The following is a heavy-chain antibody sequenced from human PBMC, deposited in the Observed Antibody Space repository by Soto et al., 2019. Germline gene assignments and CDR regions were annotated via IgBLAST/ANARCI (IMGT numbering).Heavy chain of an antibody. CDR3: AKSVDVVPAAIIDY. V-gene: IGHV3-23*01. D-gene: IGHD2-2*01. Sequence: GGSLRLSCAASGFTFSSYAMSWVRQAPGKGLEWVSAMSGSGGSTYYADSVKGRFTISRDNSKNTLYLQMNSLGAEDTAVYYCAKSVDVVPAAIIDYWGQGTLVTVSS. CDR2: MSGSGGST. J-gene: IGHJ4*02. CDR1: GFTFSSYA.